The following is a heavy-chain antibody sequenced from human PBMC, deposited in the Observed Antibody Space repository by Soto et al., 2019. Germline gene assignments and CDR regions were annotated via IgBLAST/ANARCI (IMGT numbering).Heavy chain of an antibody. J-gene: IGHJ5*02. Sequence: KQSQTLSLTCAISGDSVSSNSAAWNWIRQSPSRGLEWLGRTYYRSKWYNDYAVSVKSRITINPDTSKNQFSLQLNSVTPEDTAVYYCARDPVPAAHIIRVSRWRFDPWGQGTLVTVSS. D-gene: IGHD2-2*01. CDR3: ARDPVPAAHIIRVSRWRFDP. CDR1: GDSVSSNSAA. V-gene: IGHV6-1*01. CDR2: TYYRSKWYN.